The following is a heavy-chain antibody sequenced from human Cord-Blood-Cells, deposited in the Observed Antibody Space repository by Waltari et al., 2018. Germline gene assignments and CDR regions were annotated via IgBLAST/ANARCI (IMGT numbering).Heavy chain of an antibody. V-gene: IGHV4-34*01. CDR3: ARVVVTAIPDY. CDR2: INHSGST. Sequence: QVQLQQWGAGLLTPSETLSLTCAAHGGSFSGYYWGWIRQPPGKGLEWIGEINHSGSTNYNPSLKSRVTISVDTSKNQFSLKLSSVTAADTAVYYCARVVVTAIPDYWGQGTLVTVSS. J-gene: IGHJ4*02. D-gene: IGHD2-21*02. CDR1: GGSFSGYY.